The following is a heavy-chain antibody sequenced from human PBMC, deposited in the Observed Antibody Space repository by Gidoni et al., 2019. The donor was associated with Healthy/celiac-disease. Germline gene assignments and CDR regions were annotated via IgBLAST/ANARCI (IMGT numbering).Heavy chain of an antibody. V-gene: IGHV3-30*18. Sequence: QVQLVESGGGVVQPGRSLRLSCAASGFTFSSYGMHWVRQAPGKGLEWVAVISYDGSNKYYADSVKGRFTISRDNSKNTLYLQMNSLRAEDTAVYYCAKVRRSGATGVIPYYFDYWGQGTLVTVSS. CDR2: ISYDGSNK. J-gene: IGHJ4*02. D-gene: IGHD1-26*01. CDR3: AKVRRSGATGVIPYYFDY. CDR1: GFTFSSYG.